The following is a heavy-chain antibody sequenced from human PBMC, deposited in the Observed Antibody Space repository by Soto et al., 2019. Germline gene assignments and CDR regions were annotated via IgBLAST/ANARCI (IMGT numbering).Heavy chain of an antibody. CDR3: ASYNSGWYYEH. Sequence: PGGSLRLSCAASGFTFGSYAMSWVRQAPGKGLEWVSAISGNGGRTYYADSVKGRFTISRDNSRNTLYVQMNSLRAEDTAVYYCASYNSGWYYEHWGQGTQVTVSS. CDR2: ISGNGGRT. D-gene: IGHD6-25*01. CDR1: GFTFGSYA. J-gene: IGHJ4*02. V-gene: IGHV3-23*01.